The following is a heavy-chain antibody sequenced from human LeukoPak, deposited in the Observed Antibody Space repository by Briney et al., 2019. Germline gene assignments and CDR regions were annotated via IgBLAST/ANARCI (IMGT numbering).Heavy chain of an antibody. CDR3: ARVSQGSPWRPTAQYDY. CDR2: ISAYNGNT. CDR1: GYTFTSYG. Sequence: ASVKVSCKASGYTFTSYGISWVRQAPGQGLEWMGWISAYNGNTNYAQKLQGRVTMTTDTSTSTAYMELRSLRSDDTAVYYCARVSQGSPWRPTAQYDYWGQGTLVTVSS. V-gene: IGHV1-18*01. J-gene: IGHJ4*02. D-gene: IGHD3-10*01.